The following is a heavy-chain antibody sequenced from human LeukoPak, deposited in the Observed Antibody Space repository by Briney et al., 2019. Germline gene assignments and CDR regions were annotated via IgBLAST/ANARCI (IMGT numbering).Heavy chain of an antibody. CDR1: GFTFSSYA. CDR3: ARDSDLIAAAGFDY. CDR2: ISYDGSNK. Sequence: GGSLRLSCAASGFTFSSYAMHWVRQAPGKGLEWVAVISYDGSNKYYADSVKGRFTISRDNSKNTLYLQMNSLRAEDTAVYYCARDSDLIAAAGFDYWGQGTLVTVSS. J-gene: IGHJ4*02. D-gene: IGHD6-13*01. V-gene: IGHV3-30*04.